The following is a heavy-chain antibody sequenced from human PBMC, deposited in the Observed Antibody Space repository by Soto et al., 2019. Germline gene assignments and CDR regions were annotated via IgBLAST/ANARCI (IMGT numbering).Heavy chain of an antibody. V-gene: IGHV4-39*01. Sequence: SETLSLTCTFSGGSISSSSYYWGWIRQPPGKGLEWIGSIYYSGSTYYNPSLKSRVTISVDTSKNQFSLKLSSVTAADTAVYYCASVRGYDFWSGHLPGRDFDYCGQAPLLT. CDR2: IYYSGST. CDR1: GGSISSSSYY. D-gene: IGHD3-3*01. CDR3: ASVRGYDFWSGHLPGRDFDY. J-gene: IGHJ4*02.